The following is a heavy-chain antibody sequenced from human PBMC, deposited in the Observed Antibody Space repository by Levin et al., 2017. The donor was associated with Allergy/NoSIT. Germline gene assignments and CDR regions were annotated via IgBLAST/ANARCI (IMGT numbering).Heavy chain of an antibody. CDR2: IYSAGST. V-gene: IGHV4-59*11. CDR3: ARSTHYYYYHYIDV. J-gene: IGHJ6*03. CDR1: GGSISSLY. D-gene: IGHD2-2*01. Sequence: SCTVSGGSISSLYWSLIRQPPGKRLEWIGSIYSAGSTNYNPSLKSRVTISVDTSKNQFSLELSSVTAADTAVYYCARSTHYYYYHYIDVWGKGTTVTVSS.